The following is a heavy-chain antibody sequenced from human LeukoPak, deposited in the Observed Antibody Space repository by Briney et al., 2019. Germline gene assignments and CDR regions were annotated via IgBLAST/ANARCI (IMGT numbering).Heavy chain of an antibody. J-gene: IGHJ4*02. CDR2: MNPNSGNT. CDR3: ARGGIGREYCSSTTCYDNSFGD. V-gene: IGHV1-8*01. D-gene: IGHD2-2*01. Sequence: ASVKVSCKASGYTFTSHDINWVRQATGQGLEWMEWMNPNSGNTGYAQKFQGRVTMTRNTSISTAYMELSSLRSEDTAVYYCARGGIGREYCSSTTCYDNSFGDWGQGTLVTVSS. CDR1: GYTFTSHD.